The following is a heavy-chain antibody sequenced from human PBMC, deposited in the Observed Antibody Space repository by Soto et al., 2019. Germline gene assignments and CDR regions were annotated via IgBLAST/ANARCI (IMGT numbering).Heavy chain of an antibody. CDR3: ARARGRQLVPEIYWFDP. CDR2: IYYSGST. J-gene: IGHJ5*02. CDR1: GGSISSYY. Sequence: PSETLSLTCTVSGGSISSYYWSWIRQPPGKGLEWIGYIYYSGSTNYNPSLKSRVTISVDTSKNQFSLKLSSVTAADTAVYYCARARGRQLVPEIYWFDPWGQGTLVTVSS. V-gene: IGHV4-59*01. D-gene: IGHD6-6*01.